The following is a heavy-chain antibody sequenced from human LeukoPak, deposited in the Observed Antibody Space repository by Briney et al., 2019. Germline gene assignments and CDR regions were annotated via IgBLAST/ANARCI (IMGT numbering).Heavy chain of an antibody. J-gene: IGHJ3*01. D-gene: IGHD4-17*01. CDR3: TKDPNGDYVGAFDF. V-gene: IGHV3-23*01. CDR2: ITGSGAGT. CDR1: TFAFSSYA. Sequence: RPGGSLRLSCAASTFAFSSYAMTWVRQAPGKGLEWVSSITGSGAGTSYADSVKGRFTVSRDNSKNTLYLQMNSLRAEDTAVYYCTKDPNGDYVGAFDFWDQGTLVIVSS.